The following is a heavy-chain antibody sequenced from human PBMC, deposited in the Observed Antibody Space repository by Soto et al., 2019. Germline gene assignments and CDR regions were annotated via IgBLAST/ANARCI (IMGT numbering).Heavy chain of an antibody. J-gene: IGHJ6*02. Sequence: SVKVSCKASGGTFSSYTISWVRQAPGQGLEWMGGIIPIFGTANYAQKFQGRVTITADKSTSTAYMELSSLRSEDTAVYYCASPAYDFWSGYVYGMDVWGQGTTVTVSS. V-gene: IGHV1-69*06. CDR2: IIPIFGTA. CDR3: ASPAYDFWSGYVYGMDV. D-gene: IGHD3-3*01. CDR1: GGTFSSYT.